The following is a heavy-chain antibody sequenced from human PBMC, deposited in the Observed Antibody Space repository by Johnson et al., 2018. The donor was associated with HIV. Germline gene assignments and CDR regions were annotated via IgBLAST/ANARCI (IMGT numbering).Heavy chain of an antibody. J-gene: IGHJ3*02. Sequence: MLLVESGGGVVRPGGSLRLSCAASGFTFDDYGMSWVRQAPGKGLEWVSGINWNGGSTGYADSVKGRFTISRDNAKNSLYLQMNSLRAEDTALYYCARDGEYCSGGSCSDAFDIWGQGTMVTVSS. CDR1: GFTFDDYG. CDR2: INWNGGST. D-gene: IGHD2-15*01. CDR3: ARDGEYCSGGSCSDAFDI. V-gene: IGHV3-20*04.